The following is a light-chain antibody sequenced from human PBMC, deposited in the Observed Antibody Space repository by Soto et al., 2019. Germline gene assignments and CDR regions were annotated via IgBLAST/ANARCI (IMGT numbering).Light chain of an antibody. J-gene: IGKJ2*01. CDR2: DVS. V-gene: IGKV3-11*01. CDR1: QSVTKY. CDR3: EQYYNPPYT. Sequence: EVVLTQSPATLSLSPGERATLSCRASQSVTKYLAWYQQKPGQALRLLIYDVSKRATGIPARFSGSGSETDFTLTISSLQAEDVAVYYCEQYYNPPYTFGQGTKLEI.